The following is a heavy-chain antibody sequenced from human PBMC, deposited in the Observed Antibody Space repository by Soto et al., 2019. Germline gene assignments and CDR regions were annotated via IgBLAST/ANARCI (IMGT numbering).Heavy chain of an antibody. D-gene: IGHD3-22*01. CDR2: TYYSGST. J-gene: IGHJ4*02. Sequence: QVQLQESGPGLVKPSQTLSLTCTVAGGSISSSGHYWSWIRQHPGKGLEWNGYTYYSGSTYYNPSLKSRVTISVDTSKNQFSLKVNSVTAADTAVYYCARSRDSSGRLFAYWGQGTLVTVSS. V-gene: IGHV4-31*03. CDR1: GGSISSSGHY. CDR3: ARSRDSSGRLFAY.